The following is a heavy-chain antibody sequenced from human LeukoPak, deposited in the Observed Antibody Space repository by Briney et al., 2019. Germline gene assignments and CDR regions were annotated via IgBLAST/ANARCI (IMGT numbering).Heavy chain of an antibody. CDR1: GGSFSGYY. D-gene: IGHD2-2*01. CDR3: ARPYCSSTSCRHAFDI. Sequence: SETLSLTCAVYGGSFSGYYWGWIRQPPGKGLEWIGSIYYSGSTYYNPSLKSRVTISVDTSKNQFSLKLSSVTAADTAVYYCARPYCSSTSCRHAFDIWGQGTMVTVSS. V-gene: IGHV4-39*01. J-gene: IGHJ3*02. CDR2: IYYSGST.